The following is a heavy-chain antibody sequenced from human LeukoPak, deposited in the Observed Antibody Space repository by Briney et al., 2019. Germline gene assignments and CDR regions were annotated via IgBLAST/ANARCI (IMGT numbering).Heavy chain of an antibody. CDR1: GNSISSGDNY. D-gene: IGHD4-17*01. Sequence: SETLSLTCTVSGNSISSGDNYWSWIRQPAGKGLEWIGRIYTSGSTNYNPSLKSRVTISVDKSKNQFSLKLSSVTAADTAVYYCARASHDYGDYSHFDYWGQGTLVTVSS. V-gene: IGHV4-61*02. CDR3: ARASHDYGDYSHFDY. CDR2: IYTSGST. J-gene: IGHJ4*02.